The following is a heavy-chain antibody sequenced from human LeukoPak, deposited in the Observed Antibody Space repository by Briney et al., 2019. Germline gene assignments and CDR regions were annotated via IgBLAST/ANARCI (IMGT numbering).Heavy chain of an antibody. CDR3: ARRATYYYGSGSYSFFDY. Sequence: SETLSLTCTVSGGSISGSSYYWGWIRQPPGKGLEWIGSIYYSGSTYYNPSLKSRVTISVDTSKNQFSLKLSSVTAADTAVYYCARRATYYYGSGSYSFFDYWGQGTLVTVSS. CDR2: IYYSGST. D-gene: IGHD3-10*01. J-gene: IGHJ4*02. V-gene: IGHV4-39*07. CDR1: GGSISGSSYY.